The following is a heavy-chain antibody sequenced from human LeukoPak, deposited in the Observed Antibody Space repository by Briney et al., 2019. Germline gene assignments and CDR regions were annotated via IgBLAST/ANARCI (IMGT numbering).Heavy chain of an antibody. CDR3: ASYRDYYDSSGYRDY. CDR2: INPNSGGT. J-gene: IGHJ4*02. D-gene: IGHD3-22*01. CDR1: GYTFTSYY. Sequence: GASVKVSCKASGYTFTSYYIHWVRQAPGQGLEWMGWINPNSGGTNYAQKFQGRVTMTRDTSISTAYMELSRLRSDDTAVYYCASYRDYYDSSGYRDYWGQGTLVTVSS. V-gene: IGHV1-2*02.